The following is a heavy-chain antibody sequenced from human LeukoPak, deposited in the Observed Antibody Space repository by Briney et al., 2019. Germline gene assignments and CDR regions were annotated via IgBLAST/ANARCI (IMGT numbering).Heavy chain of an antibody. CDR3: ARALVAATGDFDY. J-gene: IGHJ4*02. Sequence: SETLSLTCAVYGGSFSGYYWSWIRQPPGKGLEWIGEINHSGSTNYNPSLKSRVTISVDTSKNQFSLKLSSVTAADTAVYYCARALVAATGDFDYWSQGTLVTVSS. CDR1: GGSFSGYY. V-gene: IGHV4-34*01. CDR2: INHSGST. D-gene: IGHD2-15*01.